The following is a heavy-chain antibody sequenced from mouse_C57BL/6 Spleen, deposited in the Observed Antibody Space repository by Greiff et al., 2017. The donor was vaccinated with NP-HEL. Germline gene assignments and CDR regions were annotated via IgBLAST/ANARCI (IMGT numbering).Heavy chain of an antibody. D-gene: IGHD2-5*01. CDR1: GYTFTSYW. CDR3: AREDSNGGWYFDV. V-gene: IGHV1-52*01. Sequence: QVQLQQPGAELVRPGSSVKLSCKASGYTFTSYWMHWVKQRPIQGLEWIGNIDPSDSETHYNQKFKDKATLTVDTSSSTAYMQLSSLTSEDSAVYYCAREDSNGGWYFDVWGTGTTVTVSS. CDR2: IDPSDSET. J-gene: IGHJ1*03.